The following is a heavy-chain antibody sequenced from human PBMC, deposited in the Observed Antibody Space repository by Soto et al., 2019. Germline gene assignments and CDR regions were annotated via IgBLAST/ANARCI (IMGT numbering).Heavy chain of an antibody. J-gene: IGHJ4*02. CDR1: GFNLSSSA. CDR3: TRDRCSGTSCYFRY. V-gene: IGHV3-30-3*01. CDR2: ISYDGSKK. D-gene: IGHD2-2*01. Sequence: QPGGSLRLSCAASGFNLSSSAMNWVRQAPGKGLEWLSVISYDGSKKYYADSVKGRFTISRDDSKNTLYLQMHSLRADDTAVYYCTRDRCSGTSCYFRYWGQGXLVTVSS.